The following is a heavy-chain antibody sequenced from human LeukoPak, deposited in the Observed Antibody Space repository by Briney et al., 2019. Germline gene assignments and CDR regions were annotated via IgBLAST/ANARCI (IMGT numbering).Heavy chain of an antibody. V-gene: IGHV4-38-2*01. J-gene: IGHJ4*02. CDR2: IYHSGST. CDR1: GYSINSGYY. Sequence: SETLSLTCAVSGYSINSGYYWGWIRQPPGKGLEWIGSIYHSGSTYYNPSLKSRVTISVDTSKNQFSLRLSSVTAADTAVYYCARHGESDFWSGYFLYYFDYWGQGTLVTVSS. D-gene: IGHD3-3*01. CDR3: ARHGESDFWSGYFLYYFDY.